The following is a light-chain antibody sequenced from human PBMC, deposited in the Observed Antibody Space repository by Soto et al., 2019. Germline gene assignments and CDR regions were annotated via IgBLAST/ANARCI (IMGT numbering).Light chain of an antibody. Sequence: DIQVTQSPSSLSASVGDRVTITCRASQGVGDRLGWYQQKPGNAPKRLIYATSNLESGIPSRFSGSGSGTEFTLTISSLQPGDLATYYCLQHNSFPFAFGPGTKVDFK. CDR3: LQHNSFPFA. CDR1: QGVGDR. CDR2: ATS. V-gene: IGKV1-17*01. J-gene: IGKJ3*01.